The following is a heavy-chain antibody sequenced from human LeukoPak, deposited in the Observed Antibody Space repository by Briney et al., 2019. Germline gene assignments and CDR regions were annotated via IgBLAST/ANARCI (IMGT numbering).Heavy chain of an antibody. V-gene: IGHV1-8*01. J-gene: IGHJ5*02. D-gene: IGHD4-17*01. Sequence: ASVKVPCKASGYTFTSYDINWVRQATGQGLEWMGWMNPNSGNTGYAQKFQGRVTMTRNTSISTAYMELGSLRSEDTAVYYCARGPEENGDSNWFDPWGQGTLVTVSS. CDR1: GYTFTSYD. CDR2: MNPNSGNT. CDR3: ARGPEENGDSNWFDP.